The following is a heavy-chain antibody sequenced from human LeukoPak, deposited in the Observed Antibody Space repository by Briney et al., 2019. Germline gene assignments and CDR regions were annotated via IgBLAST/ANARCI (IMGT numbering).Heavy chain of an antibody. CDR1: GGSISSYY. V-gene: IGHV4-59*12. J-gene: IGHJ4*02. CDR3: ARDRDLKRGLLFDY. CDR2: IYYSGST. Sequence: PSETLSLTCTVSGGSISSYYWSWIRQPPGKGLEWIGYIYYSGSTNYNPSLKSRVTISVDTSKNQFSLKLSSVTAADTAVYYCARDRDLKRGLLFDYWGQGTLVTVSS. D-gene: IGHD1-26*01.